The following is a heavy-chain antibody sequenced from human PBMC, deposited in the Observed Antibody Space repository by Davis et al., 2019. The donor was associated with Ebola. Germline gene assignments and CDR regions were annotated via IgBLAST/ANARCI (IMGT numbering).Heavy chain of an antibody. CDR3: ARGGARNPFDY. CDR2: IKNDGSST. Sequence: PGGSLRLSCEASGFTFSTYWMHWVRQGPGKGLVWVSRIKNDGSSTDYADSVKGRFTISRDNAKNTLYLQMNSRRAEDTAEYYCARGGARNPFDYWGQGTLVAVSS. V-gene: IGHV3-74*01. CDR1: GFTFSTYW. D-gene: IGHD1-14*01. J-gene: IGHJ4*02.